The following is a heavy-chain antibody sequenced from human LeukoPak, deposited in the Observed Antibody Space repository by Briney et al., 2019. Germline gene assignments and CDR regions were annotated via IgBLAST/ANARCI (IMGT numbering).Heavy chain of an antibody. CDR2: IRSKVYGGTP. J-gene: IGHJ4*02. Sequence: HPGRSLRLSCTASGFTFGEYAMTWVRQAPGKGLEWVGFIRSKVYGGTPEYAASVKGRFTISRDDSKGIAYLQMNSLKTADTAVYYCTRDQTPYYWGQGTLVTVSS. CDR3: TRDQTPYY. CDR1: GFTFGEYA. V-gene: IGHV3-49*04.